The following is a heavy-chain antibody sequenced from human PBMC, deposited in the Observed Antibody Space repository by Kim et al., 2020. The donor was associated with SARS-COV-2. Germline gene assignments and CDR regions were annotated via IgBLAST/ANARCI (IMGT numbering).Heavy chain of an antibody. J-gene: IGHJ4*02. V-gene: IGHV1-18*01. Sequence: ASVKVSCEASGYILNTYGLSWVRQAPGQGLEWMGGISAYNSNTNYARKFQGRVTMTTDTSTNTAYMELGSLKADDTAEYYCARRRTDYDLLTGYFNVYYFDSWGQGTLVTVSS. CDR2: ISAYNSNT. D-gene: IGHD3-9*01. CDR1: GYILNTYG. CDR3: ARRRTDYDLLTGYFNVYYFDS.